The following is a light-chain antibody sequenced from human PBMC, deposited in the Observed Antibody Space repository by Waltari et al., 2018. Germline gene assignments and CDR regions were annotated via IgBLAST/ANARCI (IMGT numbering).Light chain of an antibody. J-gene: IGLJ1*01. CDR3: SSYTSSTLNV. Sequence: QSALTQPASVSGSPGQSIPISCTGSRSYIGDYNYVSWYQQPPGNAPKLIIYEIHNRPSGVSSRFSGSKSGTTASLTISGLQTEDEADYFCSSYTSSTLNVFGSGTRVTVL. V-gene: IGLV2-14*03. CDR1: RSYIGDYNY. CDR2: EIH.